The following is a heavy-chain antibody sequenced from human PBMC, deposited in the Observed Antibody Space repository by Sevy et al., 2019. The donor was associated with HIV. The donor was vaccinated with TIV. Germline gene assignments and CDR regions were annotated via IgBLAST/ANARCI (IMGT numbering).Heavy chain of an antibody. V-gene: IGHV3-21*01. CDR2: ISSSSSYI. CDR1: GFTFSSYS. CDR3: ARGGFGVVPDY. Sequence: GEALKISCAASGFTFSSYSMNWVRQAPGKGLEWVSSISSSSSYIYYADSVKGRFTISRDNAKNSLYLQMNSLRAEDTAVYYCARGGFGVVPDYWGQGTLVTVSS. D-gene: IGHD3-3*01. J-gene: IGHJ4*02.